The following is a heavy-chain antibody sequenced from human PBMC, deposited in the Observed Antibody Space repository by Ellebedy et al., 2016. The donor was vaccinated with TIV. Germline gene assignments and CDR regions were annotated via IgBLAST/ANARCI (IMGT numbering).Heavy chain of an antibody. CDR1: GFTFSSYW. CDR3: ARDVWGPGDY. Sequence: GESLKISXAASGFTFSSYWMHWVRQAPGKGLVWVSHIHRDGSSTSYAESVKGRFTISRDNAKNTLYLQMNSLRAEDTAVYYCARDVWGPGDYWGQGTLVTVSS. J-gene: IGHJ4*02. V-gene: IGHV3-74*01. D-gene: IGHD2-8*01. CDR2: IHRDGSST.